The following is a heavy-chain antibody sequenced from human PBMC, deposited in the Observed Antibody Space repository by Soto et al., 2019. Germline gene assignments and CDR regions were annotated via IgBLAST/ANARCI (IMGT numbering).Heavy chain of an antibody. V-gene: IGHV4-59*01. D-gene: IGHD3-10*01. Sequence: TSETLSLTCTVSGGSISSYYWSWIRQPPGKGLEWIGYIYYSGSTNYNPSLKSRVTISVDTSKNQFSLKLSSVTAADTAVYYCARGVHYYYYGMDVWGQGTTVTVSS. CDR3: ARGVHYYYYGMDV. J-gene: IGHJ6*02. CDR2: IYYSGST. CDR1: GGSISSYY.